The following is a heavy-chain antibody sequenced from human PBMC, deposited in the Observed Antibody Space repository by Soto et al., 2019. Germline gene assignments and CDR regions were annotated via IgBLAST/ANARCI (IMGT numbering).Heavy chain of an antibody. D-gene: IGHD3-9*01. V-gene: IGHV4-31*03. J-gene: IGHJ5*02. CDR3: ARDLSYDILTGYVVLGRWFDP. Sequence: SETLSLTCTVSGGSISSGGYYWSWIRQHPGKGLEWIGYIYYSGSTYYNPSLKSRVTISVDTSKNQFSLKLSSVTAADTAVYYCARDLSYDILTGYVVLGRWFDPWGQGTLVTVSS. CDR1: GGSISSGGYY. CDR2: IYYSGST.